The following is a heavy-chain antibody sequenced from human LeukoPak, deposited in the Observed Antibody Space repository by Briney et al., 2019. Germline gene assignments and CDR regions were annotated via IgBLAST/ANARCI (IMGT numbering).Heavy chain of an antibody. CDR2: ISGSSIYT. D-gene: IGHD3-22*01. CDR1: GSTFSDYY. Sequence: PGGSLRLSCAASGSTFSDYYMIWIRQAPGKGLEWVSYISGSSIYTRYADSVKGRFTISRDNAKNSLYLQMNSLRAEDTALYYCVRDISGYYFDYWGQGTLVTVSS. V-gene: IGHV3-11*05. J-gene: IGHJ4*02. CDR3: VRDISGYYFDY.